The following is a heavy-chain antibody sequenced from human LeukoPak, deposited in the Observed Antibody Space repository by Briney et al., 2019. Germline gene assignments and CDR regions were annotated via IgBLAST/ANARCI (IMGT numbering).Heavy chain of an antibody. Sequence: GASVKVSCKAFGYTFTSYYMHWVRQAPGQGLEWMGIINPSGGSTSYAQKFQGRVTMTRDMSTSTVYMELSSLRSEDTAVYYCARVRGSCSSTSCARRFDYWGQGTLVTVSS. J-gene: IGHJ4*02. V-gene: IGHV1-46*01. CDR2: INPSGGST. CDR3: ARVRGSCSSTSCARRFDY. D-gene: IGHD2-2*01. CDR1: GYTFTSYY.